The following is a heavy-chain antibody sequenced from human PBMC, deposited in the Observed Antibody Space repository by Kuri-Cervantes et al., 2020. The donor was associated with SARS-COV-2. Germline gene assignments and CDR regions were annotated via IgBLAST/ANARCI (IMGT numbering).Heavy chain of an antibody. CDR2: IKQDGSEK. D-gene: IGHD6-13*01. CDR3: AKSVPVWQQLPYNWFDP. CDR1: GFTFSSYW. Sequence: GESLKISCAASGFTFSSYWMSWVRQAPGKGLEWVANIKQDGSEKYYVDSVKGRFTISRDNVKNSLYLQMNSLRAEDTAVYYCAKSVPVWQQLPYNWFDPWGQGTLVTVSS. V-gene: IGHV3-7*01. J-gene: IGHJ5*02.